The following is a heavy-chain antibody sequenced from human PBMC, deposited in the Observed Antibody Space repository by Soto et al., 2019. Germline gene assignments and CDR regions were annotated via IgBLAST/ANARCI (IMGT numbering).Heavy chain of an antibody. Sequence: GRSLRLSRAVSGFTFISFSAHWVSQAPGKGLEWVSYISSSSSTIYDADSVKGRFTISRDNAKNSLYLQMNSLRAEDTAVYYCAKSFLKQQQVPGYWGQGTLVTVSS. D-gene: IGHD6-13*01. V-gene: IGHV3-48*01. CDR1: GFTFISFS. J-gene: IGHJ4*02. CDR2: ISSSSSTI. CDR3: AKSFLKQQQVPGY.